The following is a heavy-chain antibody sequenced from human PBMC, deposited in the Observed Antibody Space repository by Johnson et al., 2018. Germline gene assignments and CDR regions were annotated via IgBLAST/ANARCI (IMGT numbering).Heavy chain of an antibody. CDR1: GFTFSAYG. CDR2: ISYDGSNK. J-gene: IGHJ1*01. V-gene: IGHV3-30*18. D-gene: IGHD6-13*01. CDR3: AKDWGVAAVGTGGYFHH. Sequence: VQLLETEGGVVQPGRSLRLSCAASGFTFSAYGMHWVRQAPGKGLEWVAVISYDGSNKYYADSVKGRFPISRDNSKNTLYLQMNSRRAEDTAVYYCAKDWGVAAVGTGGYFHHWGQGTLVTVSS.